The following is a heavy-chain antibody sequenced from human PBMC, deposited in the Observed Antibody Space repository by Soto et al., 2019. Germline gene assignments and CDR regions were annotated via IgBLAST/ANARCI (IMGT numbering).Heavy chain of an antibody. V-gene: IGHV1-8*01. Sequence: ASVKVSCKASGSTFTSYGIYWVRQATGQGLEWMGWMNPNTGNSGYAQKFQGRVTMTSDTSISTAHMELSSLRSEDTAVYYCARRAETNGWNGFGADKYYFDFWGQGTLVT. J-gene: IGHJ4*02. CDR1: GSTFTSYG. CDR2: MNPNTGNS. D-gene: IGHD1-1*01. CDR3: ARRAETNGWNGFGADKYYFDF.